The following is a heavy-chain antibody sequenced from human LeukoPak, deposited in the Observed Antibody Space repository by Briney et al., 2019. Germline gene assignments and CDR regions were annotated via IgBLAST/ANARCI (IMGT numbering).Heavy chain of an antibody. J-gene: IGHJ4*02. D-gene: IGHD3-22*01. CDR1: GYTFTDYY. V-gene: IGHV1-2*02. CDR2: LNPNSGGT. Sequence: ASMKVSCKASGYTFTDYYMHWVRQAPGQGLEWMGWLNPNSGGTNYAQNFQGRVTMTRDTSISTAYMELSRLRSDDTAVYYCAREGYIYDSPGYLLDYWGQGTLVTVSS. CDR3: AREGYIYDSPGYLLDY.